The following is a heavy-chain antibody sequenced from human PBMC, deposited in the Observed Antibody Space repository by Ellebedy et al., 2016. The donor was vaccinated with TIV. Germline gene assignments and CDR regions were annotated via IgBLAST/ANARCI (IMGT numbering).Heavy chain of an antibody. CDR2: IVPIFRTP. V-gene: IGHV1-69*13. D-gene: IGHD5-12*01. Sequence: AASVTVSCKASGGTFSSYAISWVRQAPGQGLEWMGGIVPIFRTPNSAQKFQGRVTITADESTSTAYMELSSLRSEDTAVYFCARAESGGYAWDYWGQGTLVTVSS. J-gene: IGHJ4*02. CDR1: GGTFSSYA. CDR3: ARAESGGYAWDY.